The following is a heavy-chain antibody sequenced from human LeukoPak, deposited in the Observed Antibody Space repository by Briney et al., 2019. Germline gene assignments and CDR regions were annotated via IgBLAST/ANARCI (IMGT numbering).Heavy chain of an antibody. CDR2: IYPDDSDT. D-gene: IGHD2-8*02. CDR3: ARTRYYGWSENDAFHI. J-gene: IGHJ3*02. CDR1: GYSFTNYW. V-gene: IGHV5-51*04. Sequence: GESLKISCKGSGYSFTNYWIAWVRQMPGKGLEWMGIIYPDDSDTRYSPSFQGQVTISADKPISTAYLQWSSLKASDTAMYYCARTRYYGWSENDAFHIWGQGTMVTVSS.